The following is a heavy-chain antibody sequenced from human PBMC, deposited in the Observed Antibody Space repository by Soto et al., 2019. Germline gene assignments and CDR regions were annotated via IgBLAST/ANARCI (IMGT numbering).Heavy chain of an antibody. Sequence: QITLKESGATRVRPTQTLTLTCTGSGFSLDTWGVGVGWIRQPPGKAPEWLALIYWDNDKRYSPSLKNRLTITKDTSKNQVVLTVTNMDPVDTVTYYCARALGSWGAYYFDHWGQGTLVTVSS. CDR2: IYWDNDK. CDR3: ARALGSWGAYYFDH. V-gene: IGHV2-5*02. D-gene: IGHD3-16*01. J-gene: IGHJ4*02. CDR1: GFSLDTWGVG.